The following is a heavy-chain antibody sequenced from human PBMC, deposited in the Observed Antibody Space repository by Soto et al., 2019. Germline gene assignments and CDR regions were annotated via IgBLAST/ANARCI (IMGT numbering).Heavy chain of an antibody. V-gene: IGHV3-74*01. Sequence: HPGGSLRLSCAASGFTFSSYWMHWVRQAPGKGLVWVSRINSDGSSTSYADSVKGRFTISRDNAKNTLYLQMNSLRAEDTAVYYCARDLFYYYGSGSYYYQGSYGMDVWGQGTTFTVSS. CDR1: GFTFSSYW. J-gene: IGHJ6*02. CDR3: ARDLFYYYGSGSYYYQGSYGMDV. D-gene: IGHD3-10*01. CDR2: INSDGSST.